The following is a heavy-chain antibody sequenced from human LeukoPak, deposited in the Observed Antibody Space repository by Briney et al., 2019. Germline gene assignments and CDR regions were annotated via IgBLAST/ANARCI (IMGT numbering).Heavy chain of an antibody. CDR1: GFTFSSYA. Sequence: PGGSLRLSCAASGFTFSSYAIHWVRQGPGKGLERVAYIAHHGSNKYYADSVKGRFTISRDNSKRTLYLQMNSLRADDTAVYYCAKDGSWSCTDWGQGTLVTVSS. CDR3: AKDGSWSCTD. J-gene: IGHJ4*02. D-gene: IGHD2-8*02. V-gene: IGHV3-30*02. CDR2: IAHHGSNK.